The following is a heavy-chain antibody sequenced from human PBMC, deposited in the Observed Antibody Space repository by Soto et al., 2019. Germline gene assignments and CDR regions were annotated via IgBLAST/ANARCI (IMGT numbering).Heavy chain of an antibody. CDR1: GFTFTSSA. V-gene: IGHV1-58*02. Sequence: QMQLVQSGPEVKKPGTSVKVSCKASGFTFTSSAMQWVRQDRGQRLEWIGWSVVVSGNTNYAQKFQESVTITXXXXXXXXXXXXXXXXXXXXXXXXXAAGTPGXXGGLAWGQGTLVTVSS. J-gene: IGHJ5*02. CDR2: SVVVSGNT. D-gene: IGHD6-19*01. CDR3: AAGTPGXXGGLA.